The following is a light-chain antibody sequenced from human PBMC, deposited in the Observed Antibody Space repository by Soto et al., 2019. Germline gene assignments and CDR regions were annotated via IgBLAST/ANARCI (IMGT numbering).Light chain of an antibody. V-gene: IGKV1-5*03. CDR3: HRYFSYSRA. CDR1: QRISNW. J-gene: IGKJ1*01. CDR2: EAS. Sequence: DIQMTQSPSTLSASVGDRVTITCRASQRISNWLAWYQQKPGKAPKLLIYEASNLESGVPSRFSGSGSGTEFTLTISSRQPDDFATYYCHRYFSYSRAFGQGTKVEIK.